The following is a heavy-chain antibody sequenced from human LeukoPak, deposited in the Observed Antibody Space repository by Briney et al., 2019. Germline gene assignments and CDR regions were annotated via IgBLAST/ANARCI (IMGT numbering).Heavy chain of an antibody. J-gene: IGHJ4*02. CDR2: INPNSGGT. CDR3: ARRYCSSTSCYFDY. V-gene: IGHV1-2*02. CDR1: GYTFTGYY. D-gene: IGHD2-2*01. Sequence: ASVTVSCQASGYTFTGYYMHWVRQAPGQGLEWMGCINPNSGGTNYAQKFQGRVTMTRDTSISTAYMELSRLRSDDTAVYYCARRYCSSTSCYFDYWGQGTLVTVSS.